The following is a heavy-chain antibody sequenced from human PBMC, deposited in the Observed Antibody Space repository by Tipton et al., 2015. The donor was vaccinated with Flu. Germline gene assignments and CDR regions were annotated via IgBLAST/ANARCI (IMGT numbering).Heavy chain of an antibody. CDR1: GGTFSSYT. CDR2: IIPILGIA. Sequence: QLVQSGAEVKKPGSSVKVSCKASGGTFSSYTISWVRQAPGQGLEWMGRIIPILGIANYAQKFQGRVTITADKSTSTAHMELSSLRSEDTAVYYCARGGPGYGMDVWGQGTTVTVSS. CDR3: ARGGPGYGMDV. D-gene: IGHD3-10*01. J-gene: IGHJ6*02. V-gene: IGHV1-69*09.